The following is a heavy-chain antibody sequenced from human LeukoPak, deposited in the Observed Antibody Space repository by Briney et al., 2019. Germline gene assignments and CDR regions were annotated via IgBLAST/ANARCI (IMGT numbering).Heavy chain of an antibody. CDR1: GFTFSSYA. J-gene: IGHJ2*01. CDR3: ARDGGQLETLPDWYFDL. Sequence: GRSPRLSCATSGFTFSSYAMHWARQPPGKGLEYVSAISRNAGSTYYANSVKGRFTISRDNSKNTLYLQMGSLRAEDMAVYYCARDGGQLETLPDWYFDLWGRGTLVTVSS. D-gene: IGHD3-16*01. CDR2: ISRNAGST. V-gene: IGHV3-64*01.